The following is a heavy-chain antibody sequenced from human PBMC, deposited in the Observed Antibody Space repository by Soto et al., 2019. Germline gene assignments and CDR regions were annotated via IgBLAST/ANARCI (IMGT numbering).Heavy chain of an antibody. CDR1: GGSISSYY. CDR2: IYYSGST. J-gene: IGHJ6*02. Sequence: QVQLQESGPGLVKPSETLSLTCTVSGGSISSYYWSWIRQPPEKGLEWIGYIYYSGSTNYNPSLKSRVTISVDTSKNQFSLKLSSVTAADTAVYYCARGLVFRSPYYYGMDVWGQGTTVTVSS. V-gene: IGHV4-59*01. CDR3: ARGLVFRSPYYYGMDV. D-gene: IGHD1-26*01.